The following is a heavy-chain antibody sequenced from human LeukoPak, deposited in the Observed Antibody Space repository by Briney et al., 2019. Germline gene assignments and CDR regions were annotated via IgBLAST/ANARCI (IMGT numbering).Heavy chain of an antibody. V-gene: IGHV3-74*01. CDR3: ARAPSEIGGYYPEYFRH. CDR2: IKSDGST. D-gene: IGHD3-22*01. J-gene: IGHJ1*01. Sequence: GSLRLSCAASGFTLSTYWMHWVRQAPGKGLVWVSRIKSDGSTNYADSVKGRFTISRDNAKNTVSLQMNSLRPEDTGVYYCARAPSEIGGYYPEYFRHWGQGTLVTVSS. CDR1: GFTLSTYW.